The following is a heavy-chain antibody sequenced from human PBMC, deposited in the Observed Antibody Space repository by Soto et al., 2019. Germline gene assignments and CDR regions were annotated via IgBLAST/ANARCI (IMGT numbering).Heavy chain of an antibody. D-gene: IGHD6-13*01. J-gene: IGHJ6*02. CDR1: GYSFTSYW. V-gene: IGHV5-51*01. CDR2: IYPGDADT. Sequence: PGASLKISCKGSGYSFTSYWIGWVRQMTGKGLEWMGIIYPGDADTRYSPSFQGQVTISADKSISTAYLQWSSLKASDTAMYYCASNIAAGDYYYYYGMDVWGQGTTVTVSS. CDR3: ASNIAAGDYYYYYGMDV.